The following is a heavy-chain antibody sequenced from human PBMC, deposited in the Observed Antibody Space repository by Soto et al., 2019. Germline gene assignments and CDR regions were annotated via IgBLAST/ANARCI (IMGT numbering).Heavy chain of an antibody. Sequence: SETLSLTCAVYGGSFSGYYWSWIRQPPGKGLEWIGEINHSGSTNYNPSLKSRVTISVDTSKNQFSLKLSSVTAADTAVYYCARIRYCSSTSCYPDYWGQGTLVTVSS. CDR2: INHSGST. CDR1: GGSFSGYY. J-gene: IGHJ4*02. V-gene: IGHV4-34*01. CDR3: ARIRYCSSTSCYPDY. D-gene: IGHD2-2*01.